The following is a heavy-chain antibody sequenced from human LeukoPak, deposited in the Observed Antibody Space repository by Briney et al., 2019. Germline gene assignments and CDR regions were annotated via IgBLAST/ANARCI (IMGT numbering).Heavy chain of an antibody. Sequence: GGSLRLSCAASGFTFSGYEMNWVRQAPGKGLEWVSYISSSGDTVYYADSVKGRFTMPRDNAKNSLNLQMNSLRAEDTAVYYCARHNWFDPWGQGTLVTVSS. J-gene: IGHJ5*02. V-gene: IGHV3-48*03. CDR3: ARHNWFDP. CDR1: GFTFSGYE. CDR2: ISSSGDTV.